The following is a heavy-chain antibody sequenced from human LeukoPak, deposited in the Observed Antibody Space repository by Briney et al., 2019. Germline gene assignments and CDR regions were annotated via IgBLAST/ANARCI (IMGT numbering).Heavy chain of an antibody. Sequence: SGGSLRLSCAAFGFTFTSYWMHWVRQAPGKGLVWVSLINSDGSTTKYADSVKGRFTMSRDNAKNTLYLEMNSLRGEDTAVYYCATGGSSGWYHFEYWGQGTLVTVSS. CDR2: INSDGSTT. V-gene: IGHV3-74*03. J-gene: IGHJ4*02. CDR3: ATGGSSGWYHFEY. CDR1: GFTFTSYW. D-gene: IGHD6-19*01.